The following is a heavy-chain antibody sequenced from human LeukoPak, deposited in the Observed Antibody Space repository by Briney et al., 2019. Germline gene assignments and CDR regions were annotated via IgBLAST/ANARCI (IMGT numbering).Heavy chain of an antibody. CDR2: ISYDGSNK. V-gene: IGHV3-30*18. CDR1: GFTFSSYG. Sequence: PGRSQRLSCAASGFTFSSYGMHWVRQAPGKGLERVAIISYDGSNKYYADSVKGRFTISRDNSKNTLYLQMNSLRAEDTAVYYCAKFENYYDSSGYDFDYWGQGTLVTVSS. J-gene: IGHJ4*02. CDR3: AKFENYYDSSGYDFDY. D-gene: IGHD3-22*01.